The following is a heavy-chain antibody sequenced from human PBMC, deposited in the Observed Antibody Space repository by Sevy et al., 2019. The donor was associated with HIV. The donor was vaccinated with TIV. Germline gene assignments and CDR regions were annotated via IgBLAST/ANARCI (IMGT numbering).Heavy chain of an antibody. CDR3: ANAYSGSYSHSYLYALDV. J-gene: IGHJ6*02. V-gene: IGHV3-30*18. D-gene: IGHD1-26*01. Sequence: GGSLRLSCIGSGFSFSYYGIHWVRQAPGKGLDWVALISHDGINEYYADSVKGRFTISRDNSKNTVYLEMNSLRNENTAIYFCANAYSGSYSHSYLYALDVWGQWTMVTVSS. CDR1: GFSFSYYG. CDR2: ISHDGINE.